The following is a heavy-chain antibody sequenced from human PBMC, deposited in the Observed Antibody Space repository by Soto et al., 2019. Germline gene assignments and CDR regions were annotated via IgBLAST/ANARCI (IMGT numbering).Heavy chain of an antibody. CDR3: ARHGPPGYCTNGVCPGVFDY. CDR1: GGSISSYY. D-gene: IGHD2-8*01. J-gene: IGHJ4*02. V-gene: IGHV4-59*08. CDR2: IYYSGST. Sequence: SETLSLTCTVSGGSISSYYWSWIRQPPGKGLEWIGYIYYSGSTNYNPSLKSRATISVDTSKNQFSLKLSSVTAADTAVYYCARHGPPGYCTNGVCPGVFDYWGQGTLVTVSS.